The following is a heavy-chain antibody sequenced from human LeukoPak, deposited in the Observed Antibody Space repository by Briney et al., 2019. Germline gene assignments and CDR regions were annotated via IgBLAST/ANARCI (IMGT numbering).Heavy chain of an antibody. V-gene: IGHV4-39*07. CDR1: GGSISSSSYS. Sequence: PSETLSLTCTVSGGSISSSSYSWGWLRPPPGKGLEWSGSIYYSGSTYYNPSLKSRVTISVDTSKNQFSLKLSSVTAADTAVYYCARLTIFGVVIDYWGQGTLVTVSS. CDR2: IYYSGST. CDR3: ARLTIFGVVIDY. J-gene: IGHJ4*02. D-gene: IGHD3-3*01.